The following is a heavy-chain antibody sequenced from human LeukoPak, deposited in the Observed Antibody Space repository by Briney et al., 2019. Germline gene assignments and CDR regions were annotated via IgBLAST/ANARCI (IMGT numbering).Heavy chain of an antibody. CDR1: GFTFSSYG. CDR3: AKDRRAGSYDY. CDR2: ISGSGGST. Sequence: GGSLRLSCAASGFTFSSYGMSWVRQAPGKGLEWVSGISGSGGSTYYADSVKGRFTISRDNSKNTLYLQMNSLRAEDTAVYYCAKDRRAGSYDYWGQGTLVTVSS. V-gene: IGHV3-23*01. J-gene: IGHJ4*02. D-gene: IGHD3-10*01.